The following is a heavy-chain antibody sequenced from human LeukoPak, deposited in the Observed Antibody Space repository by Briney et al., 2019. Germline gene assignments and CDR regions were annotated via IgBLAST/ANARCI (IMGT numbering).Heavy chain of an antibody. CDR1: GYTFTVYY. D-gene: IGHD3-10*01. Sequence: ASVKVSFKASGYTFTVYYMHWVRQAPGQGLEWMGRINPNSGGTNYAQKFQGRVTMTRDTSISTAYMELSRLRSDDTAVYYCARASLWFGELLSDYWGQGTLVTVSS. CDR2: INPNSGGT. CDR3: ARASLWFGELLSDY. V-gene: IGHV1-2*06. J-gene: IGHJ4*02.